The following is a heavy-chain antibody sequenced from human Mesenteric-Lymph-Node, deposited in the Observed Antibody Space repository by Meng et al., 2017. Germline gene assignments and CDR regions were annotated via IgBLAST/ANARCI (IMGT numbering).Heavy chain of an antibody. CDR2: INPNSGGT. D-gene: IGHD1-26*01. V-gene: IGHV1-2*06. J-gene: IGHJ5*02. CDR3: ARDRGSYGWFDP. Sequence: QVHLLQSGAEGKKPGALVGVSCEASGYTFTGYYMHWVRQAPGQGLEWMGRINPNSGGTNYAQKFQGRVTMTRDTSISTAYMELSRLRSDDTAVYYCARDRGSYGWFDPWGQGTLVTVSS. CDR1: GYTFTGYY.